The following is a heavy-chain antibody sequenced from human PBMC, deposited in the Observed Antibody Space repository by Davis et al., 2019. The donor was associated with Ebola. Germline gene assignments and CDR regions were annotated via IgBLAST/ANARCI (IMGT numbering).Heavy chain of an antibody. V-gene: IGHV3-23*01. CDR2: ISNNAQSI. Sequence: PGGSLRPSCELSGFTSGNYAMSWVRQAPGKGLEWVSGISNNAQSIHYADSVKGRFTISRDNYKNTLYLQMNSVKLEDAAIYYCASQVATFSPFDYWGQGTLVTVSS. CDR3: ASQVATFSPFDY. CDR1: GFTSGNYA. J-gene: IGHJ4*02.